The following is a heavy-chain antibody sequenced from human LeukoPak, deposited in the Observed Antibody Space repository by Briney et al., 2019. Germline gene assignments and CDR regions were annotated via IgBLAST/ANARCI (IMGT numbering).Heavy chain of an antibody. J-gene: IGHJ4*02. Sequence: SETPSLTCTVSGGSISSSTYYWGWIRQPPGKGLEWIGSMYYSGSAYYNSSLKSRVTLSVDTSKNQFSLKLHSVTAADTAVYYCAQMRRYSTGWYYFDYWGQGTLVTVSS. CDR1: GGSISSSTYY. CDR2: MYYSGSA. CDR3: AQMRRYSTGWYYFDY. V-gene: IGHV4-39*05. D-gene: IGHD6-19*01.